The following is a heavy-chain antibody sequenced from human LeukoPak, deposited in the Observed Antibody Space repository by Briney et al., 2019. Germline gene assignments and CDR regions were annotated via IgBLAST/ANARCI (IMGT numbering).Heavy chain of an antibody. V-gene: IGHV3-23*01. CDR3: AKVTPPTYCGGDCYYIFGAFDI. CDR1: GGSISSYY. J-gene: IGHJ3*02. Sequence: PSETLSLTCTVPGGSISSYYWSWIRQPPGKGLEWVSAISGSGGSTYYADSVKGRFTISRANSKNTLYLQMNSLRAEDTAVYYCAKVTPPTYCGGDCYYIFGAFDIWGQGTMVTVSS. CDR2: ISGSGGST. D-gene: IGHD2-21*01.